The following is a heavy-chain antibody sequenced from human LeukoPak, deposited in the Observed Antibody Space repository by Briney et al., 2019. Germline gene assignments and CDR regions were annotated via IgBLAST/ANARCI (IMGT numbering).Heavy chain of an antibody. CDR2: NNHSGST. CDR1: GGSFSGYY. Sequence: PSETLSLTCAVYGGSFSGYYWSWIRQPPGKGLEWIGENNHSGSTNYNTSLKSRVTLSVDTSKNQFSLKLISVTAADTAVYYCAREKRTILLRPSDSSGYSRPFDYWGQGTLVTVSS. D-gene: IGHD3-22*01. CDR3: AREKRTILLRPSDSSGYSRPFDY. V-gene: IGHV4-34*01. J-gene: IGHJ4*02.